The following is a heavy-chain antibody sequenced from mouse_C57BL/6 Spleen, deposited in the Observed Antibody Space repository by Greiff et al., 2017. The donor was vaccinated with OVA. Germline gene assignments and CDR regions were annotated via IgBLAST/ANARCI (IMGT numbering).Heavy chain of an antibody. V-gene: IGHV1-77*01. D-gene: IGHD2-2*01. CDR3: ANYGYDQSRVYAMDY. CDR2: IGPGSGST. CDR1: GYTFTDYY. J-gene: IGHJ4*01. Sequence: VKLVESGAELVKPGASVKISCKASGYTFTDYYINWVKQRPGQGLEWIGKIGPGSGSTYYNEKFKGKATLTADKSSSTAYMQLSSLTSEDSAVYFCANYGYDQSRVYAMDYWVKEPQSPSPQ.